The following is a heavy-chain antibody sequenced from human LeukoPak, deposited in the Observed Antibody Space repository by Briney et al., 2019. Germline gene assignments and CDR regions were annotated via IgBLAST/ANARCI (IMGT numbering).Heavy chain of an antibody. D-gene: IGHD3-10*01. CDR2: ISGSGVDT. Sequence: GGSQRLSCAASGFSFSTYAMSWVRQAPGKGLEWVSGISGSGVDTHYADSVKGRFRISRNNSKNTLYLQLNSLRAEDTAVYYCASGTYRLGDYWGLGTLVTVSS. CDR3: ASGTYRLGDY. J-gene: IGHJ4*02. CDR1: GFSFSTYA. V-gene: IGHV3-23*01.